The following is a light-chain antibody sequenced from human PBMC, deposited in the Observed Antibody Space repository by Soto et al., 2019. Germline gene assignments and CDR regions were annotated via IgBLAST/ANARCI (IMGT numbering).Light chain of an antibody. Sequence: QSALTQPPSVSASPGQSITISCTGTSSDIGAYYFVSWYQQHPGKAPKLMLYDDNIRPSGVSNRFAGSKSGNTASLTIAGLQGEDEADYYGTSWRSSSTMVFGGGTKVTVL. CDR2: DDN. CDR3: TSWRSSSTMV. CDR1: SSDIGAYYF. V-gene: IGLV2-14*03. J-gene: IGLJ3*02.